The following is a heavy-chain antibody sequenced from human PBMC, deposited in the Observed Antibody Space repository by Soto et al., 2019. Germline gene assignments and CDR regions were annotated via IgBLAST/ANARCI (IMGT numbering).Heavy chain of an antibody. V-gene: IGHV3-15*01. CDR1: GFIFSNAW. D-gene: IGHD2-2*01. CDR3: STDTDRYCTTTGCPYYYYMDV. J-gene: IGHJ6*03. Sequence: GGSLRLSCAASGFIFSNAWMSWVLQAPGKGLEWVGRIKSKIDGGTTDYAAPVKGRFTISRDDSKNTLYLQMNSLKTEDTAVYYCSTDTDRYCTTTGCPYYYYMDVWGKGTTVTVSS. CDR2: IKSKIDGGTT.